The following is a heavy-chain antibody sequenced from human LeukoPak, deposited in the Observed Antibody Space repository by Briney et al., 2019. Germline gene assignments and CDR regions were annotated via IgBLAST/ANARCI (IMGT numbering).Heavy chain of an antibody. V-gene: IGHV1-2*06. J-gene: IGHJ6*02. Sequence: VASVNVSCKASGYTFSGYYMHWVRQAPGQGLEGMGRINPNSGGTNYAQKFQGRVTMTRDTSISTAYMELSRLRSDDTAVYYCAREKVRQSGMDVWGQGTTVTVSS. CDR1: GYTFSGYY. D-gene: IGHD2-2*01. CDR3: AREKVRQSGMDV. CDR2: INPNSGGT.